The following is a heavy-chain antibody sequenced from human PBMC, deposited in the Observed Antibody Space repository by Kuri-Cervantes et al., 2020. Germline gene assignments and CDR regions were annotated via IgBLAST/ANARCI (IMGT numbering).Heavy chain of an antibody. J-gene: IGHJ6*02. D-gene: IGHD4-17*01. V-gene: IGHV3-23*01. CDR2: ISGSGGST. Sequence: GGSLRLSCAASGFTFRNYDMSWVRQAPGKGPEWASTISGSGGSTYYADSVKGRFTISRDNSKNTLYLQMNSLRAEDTAVYYCAKRNDYGDYGDHYYYYYGMDVWGQGTTVTVSS. CDR1: GFTFRNYD. CDR3: AKRNDYGDYGDHYYYYYGMDV.